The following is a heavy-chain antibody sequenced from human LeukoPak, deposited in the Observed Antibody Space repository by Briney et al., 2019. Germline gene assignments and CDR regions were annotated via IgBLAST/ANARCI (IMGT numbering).Heavy chain of an antibody. J-gene: IGHJ4*02. CDR2: INPHSGAT. Sequence: GASVKVSCKASGYTFTEYPMHWVRQAPGQGFQWMGDINPHSGATNYAQTFQGRVTMTLDTSISTAYMDLIRLRVDDTAVYFCARGAKVGATFDYWGQGTLLTVAS. V-gene: IGHV1-2*02. CDR1: GYTFTEYP. CDR3: ARGAKVGATFDY. D-gene: IGHD1-26*01.